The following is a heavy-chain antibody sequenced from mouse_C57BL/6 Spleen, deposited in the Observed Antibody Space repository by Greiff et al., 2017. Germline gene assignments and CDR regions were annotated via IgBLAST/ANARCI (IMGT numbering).Heavy chain of an antibody. CDR2: IYPGSGST. V-gene: IGHV1-55*01. CDR1: GYTFTSSW. D-gene: IGHD2-5*01. Sequence: QVQLQQPGAELVKPGASVKMSCKASGYTFTSSWLTWVKPRPGQGLAWIGDIYPGSGSTDYNERFKSKATLTVDTSSSTAYMQLRSLTSEDSAVYYCARTEDYSNWEYWGPGTTLTVSS. CDR3: ARTEDYSNWEY. J-gene: IGHJ2*01.